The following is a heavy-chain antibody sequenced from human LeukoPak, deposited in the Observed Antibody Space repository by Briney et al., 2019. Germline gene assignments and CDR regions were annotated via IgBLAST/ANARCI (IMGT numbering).Heavy chain of an antibody. V-gene: IGHV3-30*02. CDR2: IRYDGSNK. Sequence: GGSLRLSCAASGFTFSSYGMHWVRQAPGKGLEWVAFIRYDGSNKYYADSVKGRFIISRDKSKNTLYLQMNSLRAEDTAVYYCASNYYGPGSYHNEDYWGQGTLVTVSS. D-gene: IGHD3-10*01. J-gene: IGHJ4*02. CDR1: GFTFSSYG. CDR3: ASNYYGPGSYHNEDY.